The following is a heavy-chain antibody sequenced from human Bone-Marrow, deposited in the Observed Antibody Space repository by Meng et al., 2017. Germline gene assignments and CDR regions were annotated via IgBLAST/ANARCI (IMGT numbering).Heavy chain of an antibody. D-gene: IGHD2-2*01. CDR2: TRNRPRGYTT. Sequence: SLKISCAASGFTLSDHYMDWVRQVPGKGLEWVARTRNRPRGYTTEYAASVEGRFTISRDGSKNSLFLQMSSLKAEDTAVYYCVRGGTMSSGYFYGMDVWGQGTTVTVSS. CDR1: GFTLSDHY. J-gene: IGHJ6*02. CDR3: VRGGTMSSGYFYGMDV. V-gene: IGHV3-72*01.